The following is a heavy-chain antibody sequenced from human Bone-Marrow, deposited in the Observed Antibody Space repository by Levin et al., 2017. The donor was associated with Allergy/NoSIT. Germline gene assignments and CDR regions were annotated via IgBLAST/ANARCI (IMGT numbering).Heavy chain of an antibody. J-gene: IGHJ4*02. V-gene: IGHV3-33*01. CDR1: GFTFSSYG. CDR3: ARGPYYYDSSFNFDY. Sequence: GGSLRLSCAASGFTFSSYGMHWVRQAPGKGLEWVAVIWYDGSNKYYADSVKGRFTISRDNSKNTLYLQMNSLRAEDTAVYYCARGPYYYDSSFNFDYWGQGTLVTVSS. D-gene: IGHD3-22*01. CDR2: IWYDGSNK.